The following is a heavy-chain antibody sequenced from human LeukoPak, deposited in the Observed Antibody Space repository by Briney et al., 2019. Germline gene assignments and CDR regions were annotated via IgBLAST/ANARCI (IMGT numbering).Heavy chain of an antibody. Sequence: PGGSLRLSCAASGFTFSSYSMNWVRQAPGKGLEWVSSISSSSSYIYYADSVEGRFTISRDNAKNSLYLQMNSLRAEDTAVYYCAREDYYDSSWFDYWGQGTLVTVSS. V-gene: IGHV3-21*01. J-gene: IGHJ4*02. D-gene: IGHD3-22*01. CDR1: GFTFSSYS. CDR2: ISSSSSYI. CDR3: AREDYYDSSWFDY.